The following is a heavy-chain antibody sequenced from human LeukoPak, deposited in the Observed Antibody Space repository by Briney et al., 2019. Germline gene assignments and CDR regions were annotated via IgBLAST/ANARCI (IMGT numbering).Heavy chain of an antibody. V-gene: IGHV4-38-2*02. J-gene: IGHJ6*03. Sequence: SETLSLTCTVSGYPISSGYYWGWIRQPPGKGLEWIGSIYHSGSTYYNPSLKSRVTISVDTSKNQFSLKLSSVTAADTAVYYCARTAHRRYYYYMDVWGKGTTVTVSS. CDR3: ARTAHRRYYYYMDV. CDR1: GYPISSGYY. CDR2: IYHSGST.